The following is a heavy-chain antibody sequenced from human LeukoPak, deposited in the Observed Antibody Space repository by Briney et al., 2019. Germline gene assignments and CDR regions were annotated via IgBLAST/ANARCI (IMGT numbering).Heavy chain of an antibody. CDR2: IYTSGNT. CDR1: GGSISSYY. Sequence: PSATQSLTCAVSGGSISSYYWSWIRPPAGKGLEWIGRIYTSGNTNYNPSLKSRVTMSVDTSKSQFSLKLSSVTAADTAVYYCARGGLLWFGELSGWGQGTLVTVSS. D-gene: IGHD3-10*01. J-gene: IGHJ4*02. V-gene: IGHV4-4*07. CDR3: ARGGLLWFGELSG.